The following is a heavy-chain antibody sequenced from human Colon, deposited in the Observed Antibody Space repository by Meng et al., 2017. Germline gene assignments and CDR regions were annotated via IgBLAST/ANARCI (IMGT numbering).Heavy chain of an antibody. D-gene: IGHD1-26*01. CDR3: ARYGDSGSYVSNWFDP. CDR2: IWPGDSDT. Sequence: GESLKISCKASGYTFTNHWIGWVRQKPGEGLEWMGIIWPGDSDTRYSPSFQGQVTMSVDESMNPAYLQWNSLKASDSAMYYCARYGDSGSYVSNWFDPWGQGTLVTVSS. J-gene: IGHJ5*02. V-gene: IGHV5-51*01. CDR1: GYTFTNHW.